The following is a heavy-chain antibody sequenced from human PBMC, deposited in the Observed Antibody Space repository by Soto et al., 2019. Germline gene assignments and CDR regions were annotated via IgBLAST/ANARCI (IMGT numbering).Heavy chain of an antibody. CDR3: ARGVKYGAYSRWFDP. J-gene: IGHJ5*02. Sequence: ASVKVSCKASGNTFTNDDINWVRQATGQGLEYLGWMNPNSGDTAYVQKFQGRVTMTWDTSITTAYMELRSLRSEDTAVYFCARGVKYGAYSRWFDPWGQGTLVTVSS. CDR2: MNPNSGDT. D-gene: IGHD4-17*01. V-gene: IGHV1-8*01. CDR1: GNTFTNDD.